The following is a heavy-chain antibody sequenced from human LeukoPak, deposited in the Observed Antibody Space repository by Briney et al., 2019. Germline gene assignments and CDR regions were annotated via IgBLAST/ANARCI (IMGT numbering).Heavy chain of an antibody. V-gene: IGHV1-24*01. CDR2: FDPEDGET. D-gene: IGHD5/OR15-5a*01. CDR3: ARDFQGLGYYYYGMDV. CDR1: GYTLTELS. Sequence: GASVKVSCKVSGYTLTELSMHWVRQAPGKGLEWMGGFDPEDGETIYAQKLQGRVTMTTDTSTSTAYMELRSLRSDDTAVYYCARDFQGLGYYYYGMDVWGQGTTVTVSS. J-gene: IGHJ6*02.